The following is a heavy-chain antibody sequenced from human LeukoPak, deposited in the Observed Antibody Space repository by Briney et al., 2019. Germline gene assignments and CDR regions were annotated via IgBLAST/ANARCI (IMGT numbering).Heavy chain of an antibody. CDR2: ITSGSSYT. CDR3: ATDRLAGLGSSDY. Sequence: GGSLRLSCAASGFDFSDYSMIWVRQAPGQGLEWVSLITSGSSYTYYSGSVQDRFTLSRDNAQNTLYLHMNSLGVEDSAVYFCATDRLAGLGSSDYWGQGTLVIVSS. D-gene: IGHD3-10*01. J-gene: IGHJ4*01. V-gene: IGHV3-21*01. CDR1: GFDFSDYS.